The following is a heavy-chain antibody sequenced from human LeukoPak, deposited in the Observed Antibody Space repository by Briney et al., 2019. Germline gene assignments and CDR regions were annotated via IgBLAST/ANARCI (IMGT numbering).Heavy chain of an antibody. Sequence: SVKVSCKASGGTFSSYAISWVRQAPGQGLEWMGRIIPILGIANYAQKFQGRVTITADKSTSTAYMELSSLRSKDTAVYYCASYDSSGYSTTTYYFDYWGQGTLVTVSS. CDR1: GGTFSSYA. CDR3: ASYDSSGYSTTTYYFDY. CDR2: IIPILGIA. D-gene: IGHD3-22*01. V-gene: IGHV1-69*04. J-gene: IGHJ4*02.